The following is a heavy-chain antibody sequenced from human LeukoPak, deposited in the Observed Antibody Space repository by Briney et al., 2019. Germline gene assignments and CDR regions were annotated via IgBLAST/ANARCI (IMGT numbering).Heavy chain of an antibody. D-gene: IGHD1-26*01. V-gene: IGHV3-66*01. CDR3: ARDQEGSYYDYYYYYGMDV. J-gene: IGHJ6*02. CDR1: GFTVSSNY. CDR2: IYSGGST. Sequence: QPGGSLRLSCAASGFTVSSNYMSWVRQAPGKGLEWVSVIYSGGSTYYADSVKGRFTISRDNSKNTLYLQMNSLRAEDTAVYYCARDQEGSYYDYYYYYGMDVWGQGTTVTVSS.